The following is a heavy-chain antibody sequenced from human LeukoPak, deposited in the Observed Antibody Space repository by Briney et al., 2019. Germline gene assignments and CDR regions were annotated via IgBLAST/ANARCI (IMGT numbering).Heavy chain of an antibody. V-gene: IGHV4-59*01. CDR2: IHHSGST. CDR1: GGSISGYY. CDR3: ARAGYSYPNGYYFDY. Sequence: SETLSLTCTVSGGSISGYYWSWIRQPPGKGLEGVGYIHHSGSTKYNPSLKSRVTISVDKSRNQLYLKMSSVTAADTAVYNCARAGYSYPNGYYFDYWGKGTLVTVSS. D-gene: IGHD5-18*01. J-gene: IGHJ4*02.